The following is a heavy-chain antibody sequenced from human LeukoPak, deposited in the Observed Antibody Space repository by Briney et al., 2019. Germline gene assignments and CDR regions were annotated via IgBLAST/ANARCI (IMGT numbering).Heavy chain of an antibody. D-gene: IGHD2-15*01. CDR2: IYPGDSDT. V-gene: IGHV5-51*01. CDR3: ARRYCSGTSCQRRKSDAFDI. CDR1: GYSFSNYW. Sequence: GESLKISCKGSGYSFSNYWIGWVRQMPGKGLEWMGIIYPGDSDTRYSPSFQGLVTISADKSISTAYLQWNSLKASDTAMYFCARRYCSGTSCQRRKSDAFDIWGQGTMVIVSS. J-gene: IGHJ3*02.